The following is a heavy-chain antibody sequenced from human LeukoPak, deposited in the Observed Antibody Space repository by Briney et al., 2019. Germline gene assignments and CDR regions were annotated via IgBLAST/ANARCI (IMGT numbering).Heavy chain of an antibody. J-gene: IGHJ3*02. CDR2: IYHSGST. CDR3: ARDGHLRSGKNDAFDI. CDR1: GGSISSGGYY. Sequence: SETLSLTCTVSGGSISSGGYYWSWIRQPPGKGLEWIGYIYHSGSTYYNPSLKSRVTISVDRSKNQFSLKLSSVTAADTAVYYCARDGHLRSGKNDAFDIWGQGTMVTVSS. D-gene: IGHD5-12*01. V-gene: IGHV4-30-2*01.